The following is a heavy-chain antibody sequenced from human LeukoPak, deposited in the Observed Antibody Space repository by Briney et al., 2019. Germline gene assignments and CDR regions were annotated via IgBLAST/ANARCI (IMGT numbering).Heavy chain of an antibody. CDR2: ISYSGST. Sequence: SETLSLTCTVSGGSISSHYWSWIRQPSGKGLEWIGYISYSGSTNYNPSLKSRVTISVDTSKNQFSLKLSSVTAADTAVYYCARIDYSSSSGNWFDPWGQGTLVTVSS. V-gene: IGHV4-59*11. J-gene: IGHJ5*02. CDR3: ARIDYSSSSGNWFDP. CDR1: GGSISSHY. D-gene: IGHD6-6*01.